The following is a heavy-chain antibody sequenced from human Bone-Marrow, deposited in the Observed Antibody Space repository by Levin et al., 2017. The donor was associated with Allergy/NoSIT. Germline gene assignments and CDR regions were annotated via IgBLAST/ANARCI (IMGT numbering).Heavy chain of an antibody. D-gene: IGHD3-22*01. Sequence: ASVKVSCKASGYTFTGYYMHWVRQAPGQGLEWMGWINPNSGGTNYAQKFQGRVTMTRDTSISTAYMELSRLRSDDTAVYYCARGVFNYYDSSGYLGDYWGQGTLVTVSS. CDR2: INPNSGGT. CDR3: ARGVFNYYDSSGYLGDY. J-gene: IGHJ4*02. CDR1: GYTFTGYY. V-gene: IGHV1-2*02.